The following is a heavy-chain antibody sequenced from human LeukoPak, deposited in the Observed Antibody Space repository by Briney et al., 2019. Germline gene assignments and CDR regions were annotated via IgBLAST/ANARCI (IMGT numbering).Heavy chain of an antibody. J-gene: IGHJ6*02. D-gene: IGHD6-19*01. V-gene: IGHV3-30*01. CDR3: ARVVAGSVYNSGMDV. Sequence: HPGGSLRLSCAASGFTFSTHVMHWVRQAPGKGLQWVAVILYDGGNKYYADSVRGRFIISRDNSKNTLYLHMNSLTAEDTAVYYCARVVAGSVYNSGMDVWGQGTTVTVSS. CDR1: GFTFSTHV. CDR2: ILYDGGNK.